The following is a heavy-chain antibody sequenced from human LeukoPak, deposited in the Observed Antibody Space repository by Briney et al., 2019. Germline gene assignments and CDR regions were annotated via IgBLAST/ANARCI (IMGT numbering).Heavy chain of an antibody. V-gene: IGHV1-69*06. Sequence: SVKVSCKASGGTFSSYAISWVRQAPGQGLEWMGGIIPIFGTANYAQKFQGRVTITADKSTSTAYMELSSLRSEDTAVYYCAAGATATRIYYYYGMDVWGKGTTVTASS. J-gene: IGHJ6*04. CDR2: IIPIFGTA. CDR1: GGTFSSYA. CDR3: AAGATATRIYYYYGMDV. D-gene: IGHD3-3*02.